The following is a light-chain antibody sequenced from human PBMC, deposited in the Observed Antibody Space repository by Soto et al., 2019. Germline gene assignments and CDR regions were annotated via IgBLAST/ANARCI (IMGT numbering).Light chain of an antibody. V-gene: IGKV3-11*01. Sequence: EIVLTQSPATLSLSPVERATLSCMASQSVSSYLAWYQQKPGQAPRLLIYDASNRATGIPARFSGSGSGTDFTLTISSLEPEDFAVYYCQQRSNWPRTCGQGTKVDIK. CDR1: QSVSSY. CDR2: DAS. J-gene: IGKJ1*01. CDR3: QQRSNWPRT.